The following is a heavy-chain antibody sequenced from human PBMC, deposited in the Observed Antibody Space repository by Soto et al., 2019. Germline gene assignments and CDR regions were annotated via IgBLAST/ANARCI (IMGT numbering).Heavy chain of an antibody. CDR2: INTDASTT. CDR3: AKDSRMPEVRRYSFHYGTDV. J-gene: IGHJ6*01. V-gene: IGHV3-74*01. Sequence: EAQLVESGGTLVRPGGSLRLSCVASGFTFGNYWMHWVRQVPGKGLEWVSRINTDASTTTYADSVKGRFTISRDNGKSTLYLQMNSLRAEDTAVYYCAKDSRMPEVRRYSFHYGTDVWGQGNTVIVSS. CDR1: GFTFGNYW. D-gene: IGHD5-18*01.